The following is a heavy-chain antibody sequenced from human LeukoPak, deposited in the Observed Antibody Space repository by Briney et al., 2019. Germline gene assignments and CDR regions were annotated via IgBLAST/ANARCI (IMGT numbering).Heavy chain of an antibody. D-gene: IGHD3-10*01. CDR1: GFPSSNYW. CDR2: INQGGSGK. V-gene: IGHV3-7*03. Sequence: GGSLRLSCAASGFPSSNYWMTWVRQAPGKGLEWVANINQGGSGKYYVDSVKGQFTISRDNAKNSLYLQINSLRAEDTAVYFCARDRVTNSYDYYGLDVWGQGTTVSVSS. CDR3: ARDRVTNSYDYYGLDV. J-gene: IGHJ6*02.